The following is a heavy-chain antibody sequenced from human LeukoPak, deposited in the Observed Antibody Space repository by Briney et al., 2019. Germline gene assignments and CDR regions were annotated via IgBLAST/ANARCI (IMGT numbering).Heavy chain of an antibody. Sequence: GGSLRLSCAASGFTFSSYAMSWVRRAPGKGLEWVSAISGSGGSTYYADSVKGRFTISRDNSKNTLYLQMNSLRAEDTAVYYCAKTPSDYYDSSGYYFGYWGQGTLVTVSS. V-gene: IGHV3-23*01. D-gene: IGHD3-22*01. CDR3: AKTPSDYYDSSGYYFGY. J-gene: IGHJ4*02. CDR2: ISGSGGST. CDR1: GFTFSSYA.